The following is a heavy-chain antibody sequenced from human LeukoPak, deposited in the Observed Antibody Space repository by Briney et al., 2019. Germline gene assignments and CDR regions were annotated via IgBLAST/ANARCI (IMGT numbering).Heavy chain of an antibody. J-gene: IGHJ4*02. CDR3: ARVAGYYGSGSVYLDS. CDR2: IYDRGTT. Sequence: SETLSLTCAVSGDSISSGHWWTWVRQPPGKGLEWIGEIYDRGTTNYKSSLKSRVTLSVDKSKNHSSLTLTSVTAADAAMYYCARVAGYYGSGSVYLDSWGQGTLVSVSS. D-gene: IGHD3-10*01. V-gene: IGHV4-4*02. CDR1: GDSISSGHW.